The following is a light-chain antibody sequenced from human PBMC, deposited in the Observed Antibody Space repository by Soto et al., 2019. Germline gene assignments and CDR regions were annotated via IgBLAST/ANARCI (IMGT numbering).Light chain of an antibody. Sequence: QSALTQPASVSGSPGQSITISCTGTSSDVGGYNYVSWYQQYPGKVPRLMIYDVTNRPSGVSHRFSGSKSGNTASLTISGLQDDDEAADYCSSSRNSSTLDVVFGGGTKVTVL. J-gene: IGLJ2*01. CDR2: DVT. CDR1: SSDVGGYNY. V-gene: IGLV2-14*01. CDR3: SSSRNSSTLDVV.